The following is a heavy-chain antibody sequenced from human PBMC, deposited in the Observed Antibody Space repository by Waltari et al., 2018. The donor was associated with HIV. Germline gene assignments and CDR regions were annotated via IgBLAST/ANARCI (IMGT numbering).Heavy chain of an antibody. J-gene: IGHJ4*02. CDR3: ARDLAAQGYCDY. CDR1: GFTFSDFY. Sequence: QVQLVESGGGLVKPGGSLRLSCEVSGFTFSDFYMSWVRQAPGKGLEWISYISASGNSVYYADSVKGRFSISRDNANNSLYLQMNNLRVDDTAVYYCARDLAAQGYCDYWGQGNLVTVSS. D-gene: IGHD3-16*01. V-gene: IGHV3-11*01. CDR2: ISASGNSV.